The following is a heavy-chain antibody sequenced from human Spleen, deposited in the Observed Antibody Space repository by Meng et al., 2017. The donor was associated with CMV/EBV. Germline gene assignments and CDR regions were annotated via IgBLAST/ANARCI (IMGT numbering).Heavy chain of an antibody. CDR2: IRYDGSNK. CDR3: AKAGSYYGFDI. V-gene: IGHV3-30*02. Sequence: GGSLRLSCTASGFTFGDYAMSWVRQAPGKGLEWVAFIRYDGSNKYYADSVKGRFTNSRDNSKNTLYLQVNSLRVEDTAMYFCAKAGSYYGFDIWGQGTMVTVSS. CDR1: GFTFGDYA. D-gene: IGHD1-26*01. J-gene: IGHJ3*02.